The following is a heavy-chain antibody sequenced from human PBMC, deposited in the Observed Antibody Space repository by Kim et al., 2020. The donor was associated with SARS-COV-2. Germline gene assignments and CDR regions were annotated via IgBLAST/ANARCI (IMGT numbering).Heavy chain of an antibody. CDR1: GYTFTDYY. CDR2: INPKSGVT. V-gene: IGHV1-2*06. CDR3: ARGSLYGKLDY. J-gene: IGHJ4*02. Sequence: ASVKVSCKASGYTFTDYYIHLVRQAPGQGLEWMGRINPKSGVTNHAQKFQGRVTVSRDTSITTAFMELSRLRSDDTAVYFCARGSLYGKLDYWGQGALVTVSS. D-gene: IGHD3-16*02.